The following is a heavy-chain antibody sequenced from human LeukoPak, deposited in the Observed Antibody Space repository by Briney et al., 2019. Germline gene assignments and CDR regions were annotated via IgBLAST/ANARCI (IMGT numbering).Heavy chain of an antibody. CDR3: ARGRDRSQAGDR. J-gene: IGHJ5*02. D-gene: IGHD5-24*01. V-gene: IGHV4-34*01. Sequence: PSETLSLTCAVYGGSCDDYYCSWIRQPPGKGLEWIGEIHPSGIFYYNSSLVSRVSISIDTSKSQFSLRLTSVTAADTAFYYCARGRDRSQAGDRWGQGSLVTVSS. CDR1: GGSCDDYY. CDR2: IHPSGIF.